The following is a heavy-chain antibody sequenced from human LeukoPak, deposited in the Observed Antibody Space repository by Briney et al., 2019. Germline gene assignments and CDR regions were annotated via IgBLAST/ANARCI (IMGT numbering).Heavy chain of an antibody. V-gene: IGHV3-74*01. D-gene: IGHD3-10*01. J-gene: IGHJ4*01. CDR1: GFTFSSYW. CDR3: ARAVYYSNYLGY. CDR2: INSDGSST. Sequence: GGFLRLSCAASGFTFSSYWMHWVRQAPGKGLVWVSRINSDGSSTNYADSVKGRFTISRDNAKNTLYLQMNSLRAEDTAMYYCARAVYYSNYLGYWGQGTLVTVSS.